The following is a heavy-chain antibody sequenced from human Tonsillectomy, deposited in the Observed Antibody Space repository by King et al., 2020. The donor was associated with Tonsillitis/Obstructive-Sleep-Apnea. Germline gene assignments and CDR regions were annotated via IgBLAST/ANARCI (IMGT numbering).Heavy chain of an antibody. J-gene: IGHJ3*01. D-gene: IGHD3-9*01. CDR2: TYYRSKWYN. V-gene: IGHV6-1*01. Sequence: VQLQQSGPGLVKPSQTLSLTCAISGDSVSNNTAAWNWIRQSPSRGLEWLGRTYYRSKWYNDCAVSVRSRITINPDTSKNQFSLRLNSVTPEDTAVYYCLRERYDTFDVWGKGTLVTVSS. CDR3: LRERYDTFDV. CDR1: GDSVSNNTAA.